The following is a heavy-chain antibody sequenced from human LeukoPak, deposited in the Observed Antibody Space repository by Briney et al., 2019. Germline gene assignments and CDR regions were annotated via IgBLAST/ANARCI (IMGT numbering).Heavy chain of an antibody. CDR1: GGSISSYY. D-gene: IGHD1-26*01. Sequence: SETLSLTCTVSGGSISSYYWSWIRQPPGKGLEWIGYIYYSGSTNYNPSLKSRVTISVDTSKNQFSLKLSSATAADTAVYYCARGGAVGATTASYVYWGQGTLVTVSS. CDR3: ARGGAVGATTASYVY. CDR2: IYYSGST. J-gene: IGHJ4*02. V-gene: IGHV4-59*01.